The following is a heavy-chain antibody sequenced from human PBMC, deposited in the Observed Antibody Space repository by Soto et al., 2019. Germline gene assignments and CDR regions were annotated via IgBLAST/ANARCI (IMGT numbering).Heavy chain of an antibody. J-gene: IGHJ6*02. CDR3: ANDGYCSSTSCPRTYYYYYGMDV. V-gene: IGHV3-48*01. Sequence: GGSLRLSCAGSGFTFSRHTMNWVRQAPGKGLEWLSSVSSSSSTTFYADSVKGRFTISRDNAKNSLDLQMNSLRAEDTALYYCANDGYCSSTSCPRTYYYYYGMDVWGQGTTVTVSS. CDR1: GFTFSRHT. D-gene: IGHD2-2*03. CDR2: VSSSSSTT.